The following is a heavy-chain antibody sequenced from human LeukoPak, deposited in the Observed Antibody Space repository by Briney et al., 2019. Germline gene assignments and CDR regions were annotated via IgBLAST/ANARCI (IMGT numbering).Heavy chain of an antibody. J-gene: IGHJ4*02. V-gene: IGHV6-1*01. Sequence: SQTLSLTCDISGDSVSSNTAAWNWIRQSPSRGLEWLGRTYYRFKWYYDSALFVKSRIMFNADTSKNQFSLQLNSVTPEDTAVYFCARSDYGDSSFDYWGQGTLVTVSS. CDR2: TYYRFKWYY. D-gene: IGHD4-17*01. CDR1: GDSVSSNTAA. CDR3: ARSDYGDSSFDY.